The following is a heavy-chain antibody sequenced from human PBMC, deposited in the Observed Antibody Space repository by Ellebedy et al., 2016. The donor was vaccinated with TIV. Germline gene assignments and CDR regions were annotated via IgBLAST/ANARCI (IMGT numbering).Heavy chain of an antibody. D-gene: IGHD2-21*01. CDR1: GFTVSSFF. J-gene: IGHJ5*02. CDR3: ARDPGGGGDFGDNWFDP. Sequence: GGSLRLSCTASGFTVSSFFMSWVRQAPGKGLEWVSVIYSDGGTNYTDSVKGRFTMSRDSSDNTLSLQMNSLRADDTAVYYCARDPGGGGDFGDNWFDPWGQGTLVTVSS. CDR2: IYSDGGT. V-gene: IGHV3-66*01.